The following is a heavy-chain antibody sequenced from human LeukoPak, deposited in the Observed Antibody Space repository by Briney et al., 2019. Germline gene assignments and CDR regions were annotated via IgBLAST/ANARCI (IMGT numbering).Heavy chain of an antibody. V-gene: IGHV4-34*01. J-gene: IGHJ4*02. CDR3: ARAPYYYDSSGYSYGEYFDY. D-gene: IGHD3-22*01. Sequence: SETLSLTCAVYGGSFSGYYWSWIRQPPGKGPEWIGEINHSGSTNYNPSLKSRVTISVDTSKNQFSLKLSSVTAADTAVYYCARAPYYYDSSGYSYGEYFDYWGQGTLVTVSS. CDR1: GGSFSGYY. CDR2: INHSGST.